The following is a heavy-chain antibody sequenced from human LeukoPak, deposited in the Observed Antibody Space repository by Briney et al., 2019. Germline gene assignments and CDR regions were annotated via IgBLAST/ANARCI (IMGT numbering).Heavy chain of an antibody. CDR2: ININSGGI. J-gene: IGHJ4*02. D-gene: IGHD3-3*01. V-gene: IGHV1-2*06. Sequence: ASVKVSCKASGYTFIDSWIHWVRQAPGQGLEWMGRININSGGINYAQKFQGRVTMTRATSISTAYMELSGLRFDDTAIYYCAKDRDGGMGIIDYWGQGTLVPVSS. CDR1: GYTFIDSW. CDR3: AKDRDGGMGIIDY.